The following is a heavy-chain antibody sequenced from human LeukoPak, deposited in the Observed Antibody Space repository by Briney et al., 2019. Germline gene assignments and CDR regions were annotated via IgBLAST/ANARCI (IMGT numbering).Heavy chain of an antibody. D-gene: IGHD3-10*01. Sequence: GGSLRLSCAASGFTFSSYAMSWVRQAPGRGLEWVSTFTGSGSNTYYADSVKGRFTISRDNSKNTLYLQMNSLRAEDTAVYYCAKGETYYYGSGSYYPLDYYFDYWGQGTLVTVSS. J-gene: IGHJ4*02. CDR1: GFTFSSYA. CDR2: FTGSGSNT. V-gene: IGHV3-23*01. CDR3: AKGETYYYGSGSYYPLDYYFDY.